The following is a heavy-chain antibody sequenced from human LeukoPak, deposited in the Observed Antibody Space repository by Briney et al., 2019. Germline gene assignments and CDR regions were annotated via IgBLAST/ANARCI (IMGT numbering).Heavy chain of an antibody. CDR1: GGSMNSGGYY. Sequence: SETLSLTCTVSGGSMNSGGYYWSWIRQHPGEDLEWIGYIYYSGSTYYNPSLKSRVTISVDTSKNQFSLKLSSVTAADTAVYYCATFSGSYYVFDYWGQGTQVTVSS. CDR3: ATFSGSYYVFDY. CDR2: IYYSGST. V-gene: IGHV4-31*03. J-gene: IGHJ4*02. D-gene: IGHD1-26*01.